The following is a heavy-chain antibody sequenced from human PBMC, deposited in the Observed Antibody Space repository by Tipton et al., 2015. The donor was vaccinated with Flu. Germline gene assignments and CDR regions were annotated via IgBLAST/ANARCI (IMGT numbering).Heavy chain of an antibody. CDR3: ARRDYSNYVSDPKNWFDP. V-gene: IGHV4-59*08. CDR2: VYDSESI. J-gene: IGHJ5*02. Sequence: GLVKPSETLSLTCTVSGDSIRSYYWSWIRQSPGKGLEWIGYVYDSESINYNPSLKSRVAISVDTSKNQFSLRLTSVTAADTAVYYCARRDYSNYVSDPKNWFDPWGQGTLVTVSS. D-gene: IGHD4-11*01. CDR1: GDSIRSYY.